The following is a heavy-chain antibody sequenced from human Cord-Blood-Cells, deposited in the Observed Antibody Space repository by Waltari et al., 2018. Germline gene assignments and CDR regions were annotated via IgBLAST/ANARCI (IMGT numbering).Heavy chain of an antibody. Sequence: QVQLVQSGAEVKKPGCSVKVSCKASGGTFSSYDISWVRQAPGQGLGWMGGIIPIFGTANYAQKFQGGVTSTADESASTAYMELSILRSEDTAVYYCARGRRGYCSRTSCYGIDYWGQGTLVTVSS. J-gene: IGHJ4*02. D-gene: IGHD2-2*01. CDR2: IIPIFGTA. CDR1: GGTFSSYD. V-gene: IGHV1-69*01. CDR3: ARGRRGYCSRTSCYGIDY.